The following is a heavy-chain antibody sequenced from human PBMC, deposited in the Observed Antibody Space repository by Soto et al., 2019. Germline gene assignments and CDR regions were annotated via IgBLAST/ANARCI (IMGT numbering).Heavy chain of an antibody. V-gene: IGHV3-15*01. CDR1: GFTFSNAW. D-gene: IGHD3-3*01. J-gene: IGHJ4*02. CDR2: IKSKTDGGTT. Sequence: GGSLRLSCAASGFTFSNAWMIWVRQAPGKGLEWVGRIKSKTDGGTTDYAAPVKGRFTISRDDSKNTLYLQMNSLKTEDTAVYYCTTDPQLRFLEWLPEFDYWGQGTLVTVSS. CDR3: TTDPQLRFLEWLPEFDY.